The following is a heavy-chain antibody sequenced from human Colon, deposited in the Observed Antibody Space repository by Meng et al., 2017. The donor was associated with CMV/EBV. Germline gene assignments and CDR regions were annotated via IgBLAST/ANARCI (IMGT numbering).Heavy chain of an antibody. D-gene: IGHD1-1*01. Sequence: QVQLSAAVPRLVKPSETLSLTCTVSRGSIGSYYLNWSRQPDGKVLEWIGRFHTTDSTNYHPSLKSRVTISVDTSKNQFSRKLTSVTAADTAVYYCARNTGTTGTGSLFDYWGQGILVPSPQ. J-gene: IGHJ4*02. CDR3: ARNTGTTGTGSLFDY. CDR2: FHTTDST. CDR1: RGSIGSYY. V-gene: IGHV4-4*07.